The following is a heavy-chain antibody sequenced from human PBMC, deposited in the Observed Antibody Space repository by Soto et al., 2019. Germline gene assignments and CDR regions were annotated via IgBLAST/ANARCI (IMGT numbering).Heavy chain of an antibody. V-gene: IGHV6-1*01. CDR3: ARDVGYAISVFDP. Sequence: QSQTLSLTCAISGDSVSSYTAVWVWLRQSPSRGLEWLGRTYYRSKWYNGYAPSVESRISVNADTSKNQFSLQLNSVTPEDTAVYYCARDVGYAISVFDPWGQGTLVTVSS. D-gene: IGHD2-2*01. J-gene: IGHJ5*02. CDR1: GDSVSSYTAV. CDR2: TYYRSKWYN.